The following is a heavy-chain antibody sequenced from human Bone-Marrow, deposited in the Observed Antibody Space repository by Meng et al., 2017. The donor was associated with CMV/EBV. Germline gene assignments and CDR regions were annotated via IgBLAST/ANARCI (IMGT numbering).Heavy chain of an antibody. J-gene: IGHJ6*02. CDR3: ARDVYCSGTSCYPTEYFYYGMDV. Sequence: GSLKISCAASGFTFSTYSMTWVRQAPGMGLEWVSSITSRGTYIYYADSLKGRFTISRDNAKNSLSLQMNSLRAEDTAVYYCARDVYCSGTSCYPTEYFYYGMDVWGQGTTVTVSS. CDR2: ITSRGTYI. V-gene: IGHV3-21*01. CDR1: GFTFSTYS. D-gene: IGHD2-2*01.